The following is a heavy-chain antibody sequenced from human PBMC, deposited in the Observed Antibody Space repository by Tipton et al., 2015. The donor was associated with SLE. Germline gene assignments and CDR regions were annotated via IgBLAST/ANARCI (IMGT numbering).Heavy chain of an antibody. V-gene: IGHV4-34*01. D-gene: IGHD2-15*01. J-gene: IGHJ3*02. Sequence: TLSLTCAVYGGSFSGYYWSWIRQPPGKGLAWIGEINHSGSTNYNPSLKSRLTISVDTSKNQFSLKLSSVTAADTAVYYCARGLGVVVAVAFDIWGQGTMVTVSS. CDR1: GGSFSGYY. CDR2: INHSGST. CDR3: ARGLGVVVAVAFDI.